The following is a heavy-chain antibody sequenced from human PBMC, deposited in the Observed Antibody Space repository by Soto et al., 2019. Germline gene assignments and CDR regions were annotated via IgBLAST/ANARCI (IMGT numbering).Heavy chain of an antibody. D-gene: IGHD6-6*01. V-gene: IGHV4-34*01. J-gene: IGHJ4*02. Sequence: PSETLSLPCTVYGWSFSGSYWSWIRQPPGKGLEWIGEINHSGSTNYNPSLKSRVTISVDTSKNQFSLKLSSVTAADTAVYYCASRSIAARRKDYWGQGTLVTVSS. CDR1: GWSFSGSY. CDR2: INHSGST. CDR3: ASRSIAARRKDY.